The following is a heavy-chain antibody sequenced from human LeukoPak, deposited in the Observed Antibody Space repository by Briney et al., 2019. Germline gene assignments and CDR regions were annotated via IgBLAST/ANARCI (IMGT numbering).Heavy chain of an antibody. V-gene: IGHV4-59*01. Sequence: GSLRLSCVASGFTFSDYYMSWVRQPPGKGLEWIGYIYYSGSTNYNPSLKSRVTISVDTSKNQFSLKLSSVTAADTAVYYCARDKGGGNYYFDYWGQGTLVTVSS. CDR2: IYYSGST. D-gene: IGHD4-23*01. J-gene: IGHJ4*02. CDR3: ARDKGGGNYYFDY. CDR1: GFTFSDYY.